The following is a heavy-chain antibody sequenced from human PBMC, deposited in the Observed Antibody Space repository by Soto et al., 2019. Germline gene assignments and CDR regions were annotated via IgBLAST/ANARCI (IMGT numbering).Heavy chain of an antibody. J-gene: IGHJ5*02. CDR2: ISYDGSNK. V-gene: IGHV3-30*03. Sequence: QVQLVESGGGVVQPGRSLRLSCAASGFTFSSYGMHWVRQAPGKGLEWVAVISYDGSNKYYADSLKGRFTISRDNSKNTLYLQMNSLRAEDTAVYYCATLIVGDNPWGQGTLVTVSS. CDR3: ATLIVGDNP. CDR1: GFTFSSYG. D-gene: IGHD1-26*01.